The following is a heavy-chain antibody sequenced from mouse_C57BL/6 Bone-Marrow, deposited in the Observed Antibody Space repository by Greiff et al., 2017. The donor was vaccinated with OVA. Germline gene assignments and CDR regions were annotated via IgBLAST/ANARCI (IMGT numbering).Heavy chain of an antibody. CDR2: ISNGGGST. Sequence: EVMLVESGGGLVQPGGSLKLSCAASGFTFSDYYMYWVRQTPEKRLEWVAYISNGGGSTYYPDTVKGRFTISRDNAKNTLYRQMSRLKSEDTAMYYCARPTDGYYWYFDVWGTGTTVTVSS. CDR3: ARPTDGYYWYFDV. V-gene: IGHV5-12*01. D-gene: IGHD2-3*01. J-gene: IGHJ1*03. CDR1: GFTFSDYY.